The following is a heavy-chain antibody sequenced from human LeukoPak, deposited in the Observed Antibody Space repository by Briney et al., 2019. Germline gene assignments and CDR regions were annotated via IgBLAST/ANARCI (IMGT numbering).Heavy chain of an antibody. V-gene: IGHV1-2*02. D-gene: IGHD2-2*01. CDR2: INPNSGGT. CDR1: GYTFTGYY. CDR3: ARDLEATVVVVPAATLGWFDP. Sequence: ASVKVSCKASGYTFTGYYMHWVRQAPGQGLEWMGWINPNSGGTNYAQKFQGRVTMTRDTSISTAYMELSRLRSDDTAVYYCARDLEATVVVVPAATLGWFDPLGQGTLVTVSS. J-gene: IGHJ5*02.